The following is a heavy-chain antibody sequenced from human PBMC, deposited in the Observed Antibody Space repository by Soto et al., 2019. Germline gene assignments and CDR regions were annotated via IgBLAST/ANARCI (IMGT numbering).Heavy chain of an antibody. CDR3: TTGRSSGPYYYYYGMDV. D-gene: IGHD6-19*01. J-gene: IGHJ6*02. CDR1: GFTFSNAW. CDR2: IKSKTDGGTT. V-gene: IGHV3-15*01. Sequence: PGGSLRLSCAASGFTFSNAWMSWVRQAPGKGLEWVGRIKSKTDGGTTDYAAPVKGRFTISRDDSKNTLYLQMNSLKTEDTAVYYCTTGRSSGPYYYYYGMDVWGQGTTVTVSS.